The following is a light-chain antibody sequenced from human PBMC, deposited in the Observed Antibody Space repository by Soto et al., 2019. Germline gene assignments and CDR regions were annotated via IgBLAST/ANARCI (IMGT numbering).Light chain of an antibody. V-gene: IGKV1-13*02. CDR2: DAS. CDR1: QGISSA. Sequence: AIQLTQSPSSLSPSVGDRVTITCRASQGISSALTWYQQKPGNAPKLLIYDASSLESGVPSRFSSSGSGTDFTLTISSLQPEDFATYYCQQCNTYPLTFGGGTKVEIK. CDR3: QQCNTYPLT. J-gene: IGKJ4*01.